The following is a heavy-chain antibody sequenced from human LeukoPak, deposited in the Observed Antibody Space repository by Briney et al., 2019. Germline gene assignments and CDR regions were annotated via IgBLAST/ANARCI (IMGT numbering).Heavy chain of an antibody. CDR1: GASISGSGYY. CDR3: ARKIRVRGVILSADAFDI. J-gene: IGHJ3*02. Sequence: PSETLSLTCTVSGASISGSGYYWGWIRQPPGKGLEWIGNIYDSGSTYYNASLQSRVTISIDTSKNQFSLKLSSVTAADTAVYYCARKIRVRGVILSADAFDIWGQGTMVTVSS. D-gene: IGHD3-10*01. CDR2: IYDSGST. V-gene: IGHV4-39*01.